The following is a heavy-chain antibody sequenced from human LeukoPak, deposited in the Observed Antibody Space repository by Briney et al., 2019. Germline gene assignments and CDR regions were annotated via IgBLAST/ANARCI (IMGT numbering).Heavy chain of an antibody. CDR2: ISWDGGST. CDR3: AKDSSGYYWGGYFDY. D-gene: IGHD3-22*01. CDR1: GFTFDDYA. J-gene: IGHJ4*02. Sequence: GGSLRLSCAASGFTFDDYAMHWVRQAPGKGLEWVSLISWDGGSTYHADSVKGRFTISRDNSKNSLYLQMNSLRAEDTALYYCAKDSSGYYWGGYFDYWGQGTLVTVSS. V-gene: IGHV3-43D*04.